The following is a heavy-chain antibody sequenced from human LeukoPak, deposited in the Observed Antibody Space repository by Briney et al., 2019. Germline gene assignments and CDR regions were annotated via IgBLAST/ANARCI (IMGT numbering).Heavy chain of an antibody. CDR2: IRSKANSYAT. V-gene: IGHV3-73*01. CDR1: GFTVISNL. CDR3: TRLRGTGTDFDY. Sequence: PGGSLRLSCAASGFTVISNLMTWVRQASGKGLEWVGRIRSKANSYATAYAASVKGRFTISRDDSKNTAYLQMNSLKTEDTAVYYCTRLRGTGTDFDYWGQGTLVTVSS. D-gene: IGHD1-1*01. J-gene: IGHJ4*02.